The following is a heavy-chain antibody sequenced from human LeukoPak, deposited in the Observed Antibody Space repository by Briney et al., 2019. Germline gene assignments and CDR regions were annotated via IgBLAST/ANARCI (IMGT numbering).Heavy chain of an antibody. CDR2: MNPNSGNT. Sequence: ASVKVSCKASVYTFTSYDINWVRQATGQGLEWMGWMNPNSGNTAYAQKFQGRATIIRNTSISTAYMELSSLTSEDTAVYYCARPRIVGADDAFDIWGQGTMVTLSS. V-gene: IGHV1-8*03. CDR1: VYTFTSYD. CDR3: ARPRIVGADDAFDI. J-gene: IGHJ3*02. D-gene: IGHD1-26*01.